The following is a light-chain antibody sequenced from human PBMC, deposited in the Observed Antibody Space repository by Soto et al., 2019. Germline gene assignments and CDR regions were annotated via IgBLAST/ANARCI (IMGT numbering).Light chain of an antibody. V-gene: IGLV2-14*01. Sequence: QSVLTQPASVSGSPGQSITISCTGTSSYVGGYNYVSWYQQHPGKAPKLMIYDVSNRPSGVSNRFSGSKSGNTASLTISGLQAEDEADYYCSSYTSSSTYVLGTGTKVTVL. J-gene: IGLJ1*01. CDR3: SSYTSSSTYV. CDR1: SSYVGGYNY. CDR2: DVS.